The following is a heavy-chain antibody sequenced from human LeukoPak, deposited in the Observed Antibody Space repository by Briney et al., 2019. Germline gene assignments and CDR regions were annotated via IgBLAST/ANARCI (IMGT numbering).Heavy chain of an antibody. V-gene: IGHV1-69*04. Sequence: GASVKVSCKASGGTFSSYAISWVRQAPGQELEWMGRIIPILGIANYAQKFQGRVTITADKSTSTAYMELSSLRSEDTAVYYCARVTYYYDSSGYPIGGAFDYWGQGTLVTVSS. CDR2: IIPILGIA. CDR3: ARVTYYYDSSGYPIGGAFDY. D-gene: IGHD3-22*01. J-gene: IGHJ4*02. CDR1: GGTFSSYA.